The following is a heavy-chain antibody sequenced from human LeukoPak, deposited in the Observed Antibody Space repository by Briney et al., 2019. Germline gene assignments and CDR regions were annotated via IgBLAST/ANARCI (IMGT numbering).Heavy chain of an antibody. CDR3: ARVGLPYYYGSGSYSPASNAFDI. CDR1: GGSFSGYH. V-gene: IGHV4-34*01. Sequence: SETLSLTCAVYGGSFSGYHWSWIRQPPGKGLEWIGEINHSGSTNYNPSLKSRVTISVDTSKNQFSLKLSSVTAADTAVYYCARVGLPYYYGSGSYSPASNAFDIWGQGTMVTVSS. J-gene: IGHJ3*02. CDR2: INHSGST. D-gene: IGHD3-10*01.